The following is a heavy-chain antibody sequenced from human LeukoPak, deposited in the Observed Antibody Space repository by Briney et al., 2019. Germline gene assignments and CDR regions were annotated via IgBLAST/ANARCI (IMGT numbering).Heavy chain of an antibody. CDR3: AREAESSYSSSPDAFDI. CDR2: IIPIFGTA. D-gene: IGHD6-6*01. CDR1: GYTFTSYG. V-gene: IGHV1-69*05. J-gene: IGHJ3*02. Sequence: ASVKVSCKASGYTFTSYGISWVRQAPGQGLEWMGGIIPIFGTANYAQKFQGRVTITTDESTSTAYMELSSLRSEDTAVYYCAREAESSYSSSPDAFDIWGQGTMVTVSS.